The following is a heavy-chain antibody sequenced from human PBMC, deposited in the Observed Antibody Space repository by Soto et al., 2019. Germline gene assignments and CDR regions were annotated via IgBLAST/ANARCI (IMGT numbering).Heavy chain of an antibody. CDR2: IYYSGST. V-gene: IGHV4-30-4*01. Sequence: QVQLQESGPGLVKPSQTLSLTCTVSGGSISSGDYYWSWIRQPPGKGLEWIGYIYYSGSTYYNPSLKSRVTTAVDTAKNQFSLKLSSVTAADTAVYYWARVWGDIVLVPAAIGYWGQGTLVTVSS. J-gene: IGHJ4*02. D-gene: IGHD2-2*01. CDR1: GGSISSGDYY. CDR3: ARVWGDIVLVPAAIGY.